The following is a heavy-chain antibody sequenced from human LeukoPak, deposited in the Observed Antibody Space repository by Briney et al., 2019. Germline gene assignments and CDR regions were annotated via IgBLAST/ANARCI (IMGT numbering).Heavy chain of an antibody. D-gene: IGHD4-17*01. CDR1: GYTFIGYH. V-gene: IGHV1-2*04. CDR2: INPNTGGT. J-gene: IGHJ4*02. Sequence: SSVKVYCKAYGYTFIGYHMHWVRQDPGQGLQWMGWINPNTGGTNYAQKFQGWVIMTRATSLSQAHQELRQKRSDDSDEYHCPKAGDYVHPQAPCIYYWGKETLVTVST. CDR3: PKAGDYVHPQAPCIYY.